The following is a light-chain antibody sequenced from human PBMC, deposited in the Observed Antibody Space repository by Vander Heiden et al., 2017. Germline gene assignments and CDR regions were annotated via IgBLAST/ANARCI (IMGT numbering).Light chain of an antibody. J-gene: IGKJ4*01. CDR2: AAT. CDR3: QQANSFPPT. Sequence: TTQSPSSVFASVGVSVITPCRARLAISSWLAWYQRKPGKAPKRLICAATSLQSGVRSRFSGSGSGTDFTLTISSLQPEDFATYYCQQANSFPPTFGGGTKVEIK. CDR1: LAISSW. V-gene: IGKV1-12*01.